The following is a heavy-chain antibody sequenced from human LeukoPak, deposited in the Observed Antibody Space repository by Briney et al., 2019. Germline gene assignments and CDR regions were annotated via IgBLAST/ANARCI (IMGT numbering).Heavy chain of an antibody. V-gene: IGHV1-2*02. Sequence: ASVRDSCKASGYTFTIYAMHWVRQAPGQGREWMGWITPSGGTNYPQKFQGRVAITRDTSITTAYMDLSRLTSDDTAVYYCARDRYGDGFAHFDYWGQGALVTVSS. CDR2: ITPSGGT. D-gene: IGHD5-24*01. CDR3: ARDRYGDGFAHFDY. CDR1: GYTFTIYA. J-gene: IGHJ4*02.